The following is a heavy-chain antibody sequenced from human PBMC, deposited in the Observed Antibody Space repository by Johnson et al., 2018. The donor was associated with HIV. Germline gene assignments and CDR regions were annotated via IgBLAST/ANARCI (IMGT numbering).Heavy chain of an antibody. CDR3: ARDRSGSWSDAFDI. Sequence: QVQLVESGGGVVQPGRSLRLSCAASGFTFSSYAMHWVRQAPGKGLEWVAVISYDGSNKYYADSVKGRFTISRDNSKNTLYLQMNSLRAEDTAVYYCARDRSGSWSDAFDIWGQGTMVTVSS. D-gene: IGHD6-13*01. J-gene: IGHJ3*02. CDR1: GFTFSSYA. V-gene: IGHV3-30-3*01. CDR2: ISYDGSNK.